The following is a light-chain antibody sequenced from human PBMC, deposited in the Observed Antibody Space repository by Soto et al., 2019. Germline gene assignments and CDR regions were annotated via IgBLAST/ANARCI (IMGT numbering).Light chain of an antibody. CDR2: DVS. CDR1: SSDVGAYNY. CDR3: CSYAGSYSRV. V-gene: IGLV2-11*01. J-gene: IGLJ3*02. Sequence: QSVLTQPRSVSGSPGQSVTISCTGTSSDVGAYNYVSWYQHHPGKAPKVMIYDVSERPSGVPDRFSGSKSDNKASLTISGLQAEDGADYYCCSYAGSYSRVFGGGTKVTVL.